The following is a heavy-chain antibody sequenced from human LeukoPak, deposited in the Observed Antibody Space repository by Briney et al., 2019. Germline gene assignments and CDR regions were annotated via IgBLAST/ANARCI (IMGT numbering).Heavy chain of an antibody. V-gene: IGHV4-39*01. Sequence: PSETLSLTCTLSGGSLTSSIYYWGWVRHPPGKWLEWIGSVYYSGSTYNNACFMSGVSISVDTYKNQFSLKLSAVTAADTAVYYCARTHSLYDFWRGYYDYWGQGTLVTVSS. CDR2: VYYSGST. D-gene: IGHD3-3*01. J-gene: IGHJ4*02. CDR1: GGSLTSSIYY. CDR3: ARTHSLYDFWRGYYDY.